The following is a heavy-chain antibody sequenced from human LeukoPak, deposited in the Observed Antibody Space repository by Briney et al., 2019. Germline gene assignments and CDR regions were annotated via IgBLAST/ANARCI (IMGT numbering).Heavy chain of an antibody. D-gene: IGHD4-17*01. CDR3: ARDPLESTVTRHIDY. J-gene: IGHJ4*02. V-gene: IGHV3-21*01. CDR2: ISSSSSYI. Sequence: GGSLRLSCAASGFTFSSYAMSWVRQAPGKGLEWVSSISSSSSYIYYADSVKGRFTISRDNAKNSLYLQMNSLRAEDTAVYYYARDPLESTVTRHIDYWGQGTLVTVSS. CDR1: GFTFSSYA.